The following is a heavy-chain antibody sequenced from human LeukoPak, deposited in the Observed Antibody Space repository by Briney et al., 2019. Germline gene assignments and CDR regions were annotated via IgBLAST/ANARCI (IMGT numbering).Heavy chain of an antibody. Sequence: GGSLRLSCAASEFTFSSYAMSWVRQAPGKGLEWVSAISDSGGSTYYADSVKGRFTVSRDNSKNNMYLQMNSLRAEDTAVYYCAKDRRACSSSSCYYRFDYWGQGTLVTVSS. J-gene: IGHJ4*02. CDR3: AKDRRACSSSSCYYRFDY. D-gene: IGHD2-2*01. CDR2: ISDSGGST. CDR1: EFTFSSYA. V-gene: IGHV3-23*01.